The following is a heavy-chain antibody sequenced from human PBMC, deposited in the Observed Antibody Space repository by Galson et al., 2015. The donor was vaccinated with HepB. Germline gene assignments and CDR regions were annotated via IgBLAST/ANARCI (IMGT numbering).Heavy chain of an antibody. CDR2: IWKDGSNK. Sequence: SLRLSCAASGFAFGNYGMHWVRQAPGKGLEWMALIWKDGSNKHYADSLTGRFRISRDNTKNTLFLEADSLRAEDTAVYYCAREDATITVAALEYWGQGVLVTVSS. CDR3: AREDATITVAALEY. D-gene: IGHD6-19*01. CDR1: GFAFGNYG. V-gene: IGHV3-33*01. J-gene: IGHJ4*02.